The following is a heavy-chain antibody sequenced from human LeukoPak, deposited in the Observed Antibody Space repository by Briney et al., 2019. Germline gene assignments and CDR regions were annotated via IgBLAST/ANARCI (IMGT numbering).Heavy chain of an antibody. J-gene: IGHJ4*02. CDR2: ISDSGGST. V-gene: IGHV3-23*01. CDR3: ARGRGYLMSDPEY. D-gene: IGHD3-16*02. Sequence: GGSLRLSCAVSGITLSNYGMSWVRQAPGKGLDWVAGISDSGGSTKYADSVKGRFTISRDNSKNTLYLQMSSLRVEDTAVYYCARGRGYLMSDPEYWGQGTLVTVSS. CDR1: GITLSNYG.